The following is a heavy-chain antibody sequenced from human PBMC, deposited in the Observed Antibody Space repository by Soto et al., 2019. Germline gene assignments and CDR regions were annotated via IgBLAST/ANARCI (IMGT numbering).Heavy chain of an antibody. CDR2: IYYSGST. Sequence: SETLSLTCTVSGGSISSYYWSWIRQPPGKGLEWIGYIYYSGSTNYNPSLKSRVTISVDTSKNQFSLKLSSVTAADTAVYYCARHRVGYCSSTSCRTSDWLDPWGQGTLVTVSS. J-gene: IGHJ5*02. V-gene: IGHV4-59*08. D-gene: IGHD2-2*01. CDR1: GGSISSYY. CDR3: ARHRVGYCSSTSCRTSDWLDP.